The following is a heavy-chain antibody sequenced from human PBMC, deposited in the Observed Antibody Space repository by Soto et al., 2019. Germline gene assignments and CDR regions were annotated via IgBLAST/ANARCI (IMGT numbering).Heavy chain of an antibody. CDR3: TILSITIFGVVLLDG. D-gene: IGHD3-3*01. Sequence: PGGSLRLSCAASGFTFSNAWMNWVRQAPGKGLEWVGRIKSKTDGGTTDYAAPVKGRFTISRDDSKNTLYLQVNSLKTEDTAVYYCTILSITIFGVVLLDGWGQGTTVTVSS. CDR1: GFTFSNAW. V-gene: IGHV3-15*07. CDR2: IKSKTDGGTT. J-gene: IGHJ6*02.